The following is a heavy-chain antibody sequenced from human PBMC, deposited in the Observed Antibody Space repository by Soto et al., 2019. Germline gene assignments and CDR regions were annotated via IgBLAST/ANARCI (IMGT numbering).Heavy chain of an antibody. V-gene: IGHV3-66*01. D-gene: IGHD6-19*01. J-gene: IGHJ4*02. CDR1: GFTVSSKY. CDR2: IYTGLST. CDR3: AREDPGGCGWYYFDY. Sequence: GGSLRLSCAASGFTVSSKYMSWVRQAPGKGLEWVSVIYTGLSTYYADSVKGRFIISRDNSKNTLYLQMNTLRAEDTAVYYCAREDPGGCGWYYFDYWGQGTLVTVSS.